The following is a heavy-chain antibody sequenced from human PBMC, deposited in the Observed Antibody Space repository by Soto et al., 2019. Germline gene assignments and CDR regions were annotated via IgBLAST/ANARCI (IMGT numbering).Heavy chain of an antibody. Sequence: GESLKISCKGSGYSFTSYWIGWVRQMPGKGLEWMGIIYPGDSDTRYSPSFQGQVTISADKSISTAYLQWSSLKASDTAVYYCAREGAGTIDFPTYLYYFYYMDVWGRGTTVTVSS. D-gene: IGHD1-1*01. CDR3: AREGAGTIDFPTYLYYFYYMDV. V-gene: IGHV5-51*01. J-gene: IGHJ6*03. CDR2: IYPGDSDT. CDR1: GYSFTSYW.